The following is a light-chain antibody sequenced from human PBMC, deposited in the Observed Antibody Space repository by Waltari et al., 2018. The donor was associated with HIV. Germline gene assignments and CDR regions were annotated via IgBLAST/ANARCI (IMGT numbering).Light chain of an antibody. J-gene: IGKJ5*01. CDR1: QAISNN. CDR2: GAS. V-gene: IGKV1-27*01. CDR3: QNYNSAPPT. Sequence: DIQMTQPPSSLSASVGDRVTITYRASQAISNNLAWYQQKPGKVPKLLIYGASTLQSGVPSRFSGSGSGTDFTLTISSLQPDDVATYYCQNYNSAPPTFGQGTRLDIK.